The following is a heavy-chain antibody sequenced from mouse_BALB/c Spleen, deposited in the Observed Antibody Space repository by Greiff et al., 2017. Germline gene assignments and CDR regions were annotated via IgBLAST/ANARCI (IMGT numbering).Heavy chain of an antibody. CDR2: IYPGNGDT. V-gene: IGHV1-12*01. J-gene: IGHJ4*01. CDR1: GYTFTSYN. Sequence: QVQLQQPGAELVKPGASVKMSCKASGYTFTSYNMHWVKQTPGQGLEWIGAIYPGNGDTSYNQKFKGKATLTADKSSSTAYMQLSSLTSEDSAVYYCARGRDIYYDYYYAMDYWGQGTSVTVSS. D-gene: IGHD2-4*01. CDR3: ARGRDIYYDYYYAMDY.